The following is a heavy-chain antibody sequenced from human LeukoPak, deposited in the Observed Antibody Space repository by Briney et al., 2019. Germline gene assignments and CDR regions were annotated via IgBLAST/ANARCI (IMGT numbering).Heavy chain of an antibody. V-gene: IGHV1-69*01. Sequence: GASVKVSCKASGGTFSSYAISWVRQAPGQGPEWMGGIIPIFGTANYAQKFQGRVTIAADESTSTAYMELSSLRSEDTAVYYCARAKSPDDSSGYWDYYYYGMDVWGQGTTVTVSS. D-gene: IGHD3-22*01. J-gene: IGHJ6*02. CDR1: GGTFSSYA. CDR3: ARAKSPDDSSGYWDYYYYGMDV. CDR2: IIPIFGTA.